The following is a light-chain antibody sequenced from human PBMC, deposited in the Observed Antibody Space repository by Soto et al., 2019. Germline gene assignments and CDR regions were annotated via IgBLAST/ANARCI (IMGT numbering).Light chain of an antibody. Sequence: DIQMTQSPSSLSASVGDRVTITCQASQDITYLNWYQQKPGKAPNLLIYGASNLETGVPSRFSGSGSGTHFTFTISSLQPEDIATYYCQQYGNVPGPFGAGTKVNIK. CDR1: QDITY. V-gene: IGKV1-33*01. CDR3: QQYGNVPGP. J-gene: IGKJ3*01. CDR2: GAS.